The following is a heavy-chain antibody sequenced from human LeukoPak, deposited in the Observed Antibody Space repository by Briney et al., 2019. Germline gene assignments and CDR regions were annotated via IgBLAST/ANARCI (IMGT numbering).Heavy chain of an antibody. CDR2: ISGSGGST. CDR1: GFTFSSYA. D-gene: IGHD1-14*01. J-gene: IGHJ4*02. Sequence: GGSLRLSCAASGFTFSSYAMSWARQAPGKGLEWVSAISGSGGSTYYADSVKGRFTISRDNSKNTLYLQMNSLRAEDTAVYYCAKDVKRTSHRTYYFDYWGQGTLVTVSS. CDR3: AKDVKRTSHRTYYFDY. V-gene: IGHV3-23*01.